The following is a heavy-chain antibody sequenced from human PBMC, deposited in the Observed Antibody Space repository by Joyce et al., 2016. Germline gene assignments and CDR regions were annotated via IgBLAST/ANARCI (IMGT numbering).Heavy chain of an antibody. D-gene: IGHD4-11*01. CDR2: INPISGLT. CDR1: GYSFTGSY. CDR3: ARGAYSDYPYCDF. Sequence: QVQLVQSGAEMKKPGASVGVSCKASGYSFTGSYIHWFRKAPGQGPEWMGRINPISGLTKYAPKFQDRVTMTTDTSITTAYMDLTRLSSDDTAVYYCARGAYSDYPYCDFWGQGTLVTVSS. J-gene: IGHJ4*02. V-gene: IGHV1-2*06.